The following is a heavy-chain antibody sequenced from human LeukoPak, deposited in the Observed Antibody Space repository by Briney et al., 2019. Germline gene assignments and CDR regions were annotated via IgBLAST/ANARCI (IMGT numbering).Heavy chain of an antibody. CDR2: INPNSGGT. CDR1: GYTFTGYY. CDR3: ARDLSPYYDFWSGYPYPYYMDV. D-gene: IGHD3-3*01. Sequence: ASVKVSCKASGYTFTGYYMHWVRQAPGQGLEWMGWINPNSGGTNYAQRFQGRVTMTRDTSISTAFMELSRLRSDDTAVYYCARDLSPYYDFWSGYPYPYYMDVWGKGTTVTVSS. J-gene: IGHJ6*03. V-gene: IGHV1-2*02.